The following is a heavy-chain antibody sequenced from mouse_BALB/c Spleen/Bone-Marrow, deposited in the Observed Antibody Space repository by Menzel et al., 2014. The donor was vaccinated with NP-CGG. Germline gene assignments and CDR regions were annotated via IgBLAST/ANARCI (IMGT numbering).Heavy chain of an antibody. D-gene: IGHD2-12*01. Sequence: EVQLQESGGGLVKLGGSLKLSCAASGFTFSSYYMSWVRQTPEKRLELVAAINSNGGSTYYPDTVKGRFTISRDNAKNTLYLQMSCLKSEDTALYYCARLGNDDAMDYWGQGTSVTVSS. CDR1: GFTFSSYY. J-gene: IGHJ4*01. CDR3: ARLGNDDAMDY. CDR2: INSNGGST. V-gene: IGHV5-6-2*01.